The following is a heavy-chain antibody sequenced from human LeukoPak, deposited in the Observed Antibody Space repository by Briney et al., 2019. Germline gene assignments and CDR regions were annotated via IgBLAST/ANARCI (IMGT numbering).Heavy chain of an antibody. CDR3: AKVAPGLIAVIDL. D-gene: IGHD6-19*01. J-gene: IGHJ5*02. Sequence: QSGGSLRLSCVASGFTFSDYAMNWVRQAPGKGLEWVSGINESGVDTNYADSLKGRFTISRDMSKNTVYLQMNSLRVEDTAIYFCAKVAPGLIAVIDLWGQGTLVTVSS. CDR1: GFTFSDYA. CDR2: INESGVDT. V-gene: IGHV3-23*01.